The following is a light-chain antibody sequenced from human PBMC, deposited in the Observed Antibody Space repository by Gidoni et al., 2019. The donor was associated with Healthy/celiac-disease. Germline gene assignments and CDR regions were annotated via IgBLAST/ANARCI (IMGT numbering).Light chain of an antibody. J-gene: IGLJ2*01. CDR3: QVWVRSSDHVI. V-gene: IGLV3-21*02. CDR1: NIGIKS. Sequence: SYVLTQPPSVSVAPGQTARITCGGNNIGIKSVHWYQQKPGQAPVLVVYDDIDRPSGIPERFSGSNSGNTATLTISRVEAGDEADYYCQVWVRSSDHVIFGGGTKLTVL. CDR2: DDI.